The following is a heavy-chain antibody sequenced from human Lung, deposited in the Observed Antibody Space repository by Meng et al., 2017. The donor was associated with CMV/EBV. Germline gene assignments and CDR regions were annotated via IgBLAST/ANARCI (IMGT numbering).Heavy chain of an antibody. V-gene: IGHV1-18*01. CDR3: ARREGWFDS. J-gene: IGHJ5*01. Sequence: TVSCKASGGTFSSYGISWVRQAPGQGLEWLGWTSTYNGITNYAQNLQGRVTMTTDTSTSTAYMELRSLRHDDTAVYYCARREGWFDSWGQGTLVTVSS. CDR2: TSTYNGIT. CDR1: GGTFSSYG.